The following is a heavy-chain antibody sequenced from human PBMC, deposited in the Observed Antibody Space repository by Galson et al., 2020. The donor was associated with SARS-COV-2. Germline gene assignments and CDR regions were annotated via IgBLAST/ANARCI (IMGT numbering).Heavy chain of an antibody. J-gene: IGHJ4*02. Sequence: SETLSLTCTVSGDSISSSSYYWAWIRRPPGKGLEWIGNIYYSGNTYYNPSLQSRVTISEDTSKNQFSLKLSSVTAADTAVYYCARERYSSNWCGESRDYWGQGTLVTVSS. D-gene: IGHD6-13*01. CDR3: ARERYSSNWCGESRDY. CDR1: GDSISSSSYY. CDR2: IYYSGNT. V-gene: IGHV4-39*07.